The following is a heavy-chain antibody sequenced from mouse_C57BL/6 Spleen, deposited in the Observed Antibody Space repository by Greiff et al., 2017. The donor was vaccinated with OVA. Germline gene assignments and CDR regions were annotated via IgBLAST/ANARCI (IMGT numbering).Heavy chain of an antibody. CDR2: INPNYGTT. CDR3: ARSPAQRYGYAMDY. CDR1: GYSFTDYN. J-gene: IGHJ4*01. D-gene: IGHD3-2*02. Sequence: EVKLVESGPELVKPGASVKISCKASGYSFTDYNMNWVKQSNGKSLEWIGVINPNYGTTSYNQKFKGKATLTVDQSSSTAYMQLNSLTSEDSAVYYCARSPAQRYGYAMDYWGQGTSVTVSS. V-gene: IGHV1-39*01.